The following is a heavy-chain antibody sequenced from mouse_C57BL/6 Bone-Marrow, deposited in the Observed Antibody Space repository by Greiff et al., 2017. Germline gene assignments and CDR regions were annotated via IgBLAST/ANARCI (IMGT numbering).Heavy chain of an antibody. CDR1: GYTFTSYW. CDR2: IDPSDSCT. V-gene: IGHV1-69*01. Sequence: VQLQQSGAELVMPGASVKLSCKASGYTFTSYWMHWVKQRPGQGLEWIGEIDPSDSCTKYNQKFKGKSTLTVAQSSNTAYRQLSSLTSEDSAVYYCATTMVCCYAMDYWGQGTSVTVSS. D-gene: IGHD2-2*01. J-gene: IGHJ4*01. CDR3: ATTMVCCYAMDY.